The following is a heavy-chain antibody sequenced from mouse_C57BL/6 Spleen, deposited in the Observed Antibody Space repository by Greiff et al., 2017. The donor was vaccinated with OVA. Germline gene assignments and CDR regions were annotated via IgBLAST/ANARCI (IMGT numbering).Heavy chain of an antibody. CDR1: GYTFTNYW. V-gene: IGHV1-63*01. D-gene: IGHD6-1*01. CDR3: ARYPLCDY. J-gene: IGHJ2*01. CDR2: IYPGGGYT. Sequence: QVHVKQSGAELVRPGTSVKMSCKASGYTFTNYWIGWAKQRPGHGLEWIGDIYPGGGYTNYNEKFKGKATLTADKSSSTAYMQFSSLTSEDSAIYYCARYPLCDYWGQGTTLTVSS.